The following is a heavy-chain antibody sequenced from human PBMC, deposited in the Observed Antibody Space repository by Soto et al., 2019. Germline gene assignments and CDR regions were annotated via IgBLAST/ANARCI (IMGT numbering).Heavy chain of an antibody. J-gene: IGHJ5*02. D-gene: IGHD3-22*01. CDR1: AGFPSSCSYS. CDR3: AREDRNYHDPRGHYH. V-gene: IGHV4-31*03. CDR2: IHSSGST. Sequence: QTRSHRCSVSAGFPSSCSYSWGGIRQFPGKGLQWIGFIHSSGSTHYNPSLESRITISADTSNKNQFSLKLTSVTAADSAVYYCAREDRNYHDPRGHYHWAQGTLVTGSS.